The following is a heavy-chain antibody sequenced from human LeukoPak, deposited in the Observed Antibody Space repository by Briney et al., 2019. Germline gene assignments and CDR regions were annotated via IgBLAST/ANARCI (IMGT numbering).Heavy chain of an antibody. Sequence: GGSLRLSCAASGFTFSNAWMSWVRQAPGKGLEWVGRIKSRTDGGTTDYAAPVKGRFAISRDDSKNTLYLQMNSLKTEDTAVYYCTTDPPDIVVVPAAMPVYYYMDVWGKGITVTVSS. CDR2: IKSRTDGGTT. CDR3: TTDPPDIVVVPAAMPVYYYMDV. J-gene: IGHJ6*03. CDR1: GFTFSNAW. V-gene: IGHV3-15*01. D-gene: IGHD2-2*01.